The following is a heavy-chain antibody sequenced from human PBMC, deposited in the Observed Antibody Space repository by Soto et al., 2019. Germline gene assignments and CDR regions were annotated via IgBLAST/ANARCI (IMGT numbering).Heavy chain of an antibody. D-gene: IGHD6-25*01. CDR1: GGSFSGYY. J-gene: IGHJ4*02. V-gene: IGHV4-34*01. CDR2: INHSGST. Sequence: PSETLSLTCAVYGGSFSGYYWSWIRQPPGKGLEWIGEINHSGSTNYNPSLKSRVTISVDTSKNQFSLKLSSVTAADTAVYYCASSLEADNDYWGQGTLVTVSS. CDR3: ASSLEADNDY.